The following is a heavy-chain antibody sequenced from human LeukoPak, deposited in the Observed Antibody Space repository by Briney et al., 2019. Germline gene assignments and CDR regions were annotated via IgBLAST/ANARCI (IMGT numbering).Heavy chain of an antibody. J-gene: IGHJ3*02. V-gene: IGHV3-23*01. CDR3: AKDRDYDILTGYYTEYAFDI. CDR1: GFTSSSYA. D-gene: IGHD3-9*01. CDR2: ISGSGGST. Sequence: GGSLRLSCAASGFTSSSYAMSWVRQAPGKGLEWVSAISGSGGSTYYADSVKGRFTISRDNSKNTLYLQMNSLRAEDTAVYYCAKDRDYDILTGYYTEYAFDIWGQGTMVTVSS.